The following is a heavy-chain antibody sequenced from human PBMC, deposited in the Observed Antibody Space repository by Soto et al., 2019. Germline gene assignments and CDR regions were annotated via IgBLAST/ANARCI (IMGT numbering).Heavy chain of an antibody. V-gene: IGHV4-59*08. CDR2: IYYSGST. CDR3: VRQRSGYDIMTGYYIWFDP. D-gene: IGHD3-9*01. CDR1: GGSISSYY. J-gene: IGHJ5*02. Sequence: PSETLSLTCTVSGGSISSYYWSWIRQPPGKGPEWIGYIYYSGSTNYNPSLKSRVTISVDTSKNQFSLKLSSVTAADTAVYYCVRQRSGYDIMTGYYIWFDPWGQGTLVTVSS.